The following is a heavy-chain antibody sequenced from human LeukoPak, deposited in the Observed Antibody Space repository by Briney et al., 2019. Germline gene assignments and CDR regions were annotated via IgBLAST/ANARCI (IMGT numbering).Heavy chain of an antibody. D-gene: IGHD2-15*01. CDR1: AFIFSSYA. J-gene: IGHJ4*02. CDR2: ISGSGRTT. Sequence: GGSLRLSCAASAFIFSSYAMSWVRQAPGKGLEWVSGISGSGRTTYYADSVKGRFTISRDNSKNTLSLQMNSLRAEDTAIYYCAKDYCSGGSCPEIFDYWGQGTLVTVSS. V-gene: IGHV3-23*01. CDR3: AKDYCSGGSCPEIFDY.